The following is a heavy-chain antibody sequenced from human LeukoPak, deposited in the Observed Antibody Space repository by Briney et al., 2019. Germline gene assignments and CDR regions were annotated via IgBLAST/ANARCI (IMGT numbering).Heavy chain of an antibody. D-gene: IGHD4/OR15-4a*01. CDR3: ARRAGAYSHPYDY. CDR2: ISYVVTNR. V-gene: IGHV3-30*03. J-gene: IGHJ4*02. Sequence: PGGSLRLSCAASGFTFSSYSMNWVRQAPGKGLEWVAVISYVVTNRYYADSVKGRFTISRDNSINTLYLQMNSLRADDTAVYYCARRAGAYSHPYDYWGQGTLVTVSS. CDR1: GFTFSSYS.